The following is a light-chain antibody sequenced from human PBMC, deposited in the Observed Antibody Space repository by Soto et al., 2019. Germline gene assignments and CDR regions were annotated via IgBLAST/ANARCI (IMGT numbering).Light chain of an antibody. CDR3: QQSYSTPQET. CDR1: QSISTY. J-gene: IGKJ1*01. Sequence: DIQMTQSPSSLSASVGDRVTITCRASQSISTYLNWYQQKPGRAPKLLIYAASSLQGGVPSRFSGSGSGTDFTLTISSLQPEDFATYYCQQSYSTPQETFGQGTKVEFK. CDR2: AAS. V-gene: IGKV1-39*01.